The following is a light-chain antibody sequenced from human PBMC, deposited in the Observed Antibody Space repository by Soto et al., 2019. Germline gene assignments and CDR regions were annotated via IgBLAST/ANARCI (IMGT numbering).Light chain of an antibody. CDR1: QSVSSY. J-gene: IGKJ4*01. CDR3: QQRSNSVT. Sequence: DIALTQSPATLALCPGERASLXCRASQSVSSYFAWYQQTPGQAPRLLIYDASNRDTGITARFSGGGSGTDFILTISSLEPEDFAVYDCQQRSNSVTFGGGTKVDIK. CDR2: DAS. V-gene: IGKV3-11*01.